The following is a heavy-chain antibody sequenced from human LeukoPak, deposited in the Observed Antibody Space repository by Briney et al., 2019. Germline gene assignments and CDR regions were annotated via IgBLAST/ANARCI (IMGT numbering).Heavy chain of an antibody. Sequence: SETLSLTCAVYGGSFSGYYWSWIRQPPGKGLEWIGEINHSGSTNYNPSLKSRVTISVDTSKNQFSLKLSSVTAADTAVYYCARALREATVTTYYFDYWGQGTLVTVSS. J-gene: IGHJ4*02. CDR2: INHSGST. V-gene: IGHV4-34*01. D-gene: IGHD4-17*01. CDR1: GGSFSGYY. CDR3: ARALREATVTTYYFDY.